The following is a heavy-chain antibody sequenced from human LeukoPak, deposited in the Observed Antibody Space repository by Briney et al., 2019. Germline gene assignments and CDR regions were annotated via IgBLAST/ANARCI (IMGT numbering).Heavy chain of an antibody. Sequence: GGSLRLSCAASGFTFSSYWMHWVRQAPGKGLVWVSRINTDGSSTSYADSVKGRFTISRDNAQNTLYLQMNSLRAEDTAVYYCAKGNYDFWSGFARFDPWGQGTLVTVSS. CDR3: AKGNYDFWSGFARFDP. V-gene: IGHV3-74*01. J-gene: IGHJ5*02. D-gene: IGHD3-3*01. CDR2: INTDGSST. CDR1: GFTFSSYW.